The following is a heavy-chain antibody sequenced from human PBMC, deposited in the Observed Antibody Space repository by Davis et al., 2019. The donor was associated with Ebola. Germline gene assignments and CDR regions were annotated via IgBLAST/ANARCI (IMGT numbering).Heavy chain of an antibody. J-gene: IGHJ3*02. CDR1: GYTFTNDY. D-gene: IGHD2-2*01. V-gene: IGHV1-46*01. Sequence: ASVKVSCTASGYTFTNDYLHWVRQAPGQGLEWMGIINPSSGSTTYAQKVQGRLTMTTDMSTSTVYMELSSLRSEDTAVYYCARGQYYQAFDIWGQGTMVTVSS. CDR3: ARGQYYQAFDI. CDR2: INPSSGST.